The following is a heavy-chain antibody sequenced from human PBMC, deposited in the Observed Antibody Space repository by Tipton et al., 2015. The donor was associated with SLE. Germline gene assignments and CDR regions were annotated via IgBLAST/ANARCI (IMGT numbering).Heavy chain of an antibody. J-gene: IGHJ2*01. Sequence: TLSLTCTVSGGSISSGSYYWSWIRQPAGKGLEWIGRIYTSGSTNYHPSLPSRVTISVDTSKNQFSLMLSTVTAADTAVYYCARERSDFGSGSDGGHYWYFDLWGRGTLVTVSS. V-gene: IGHV4-61*02. CDR1: GGSISSGSYY. CDR3: ARERSDFGSGSDGGHYWYFDL. CDR2: IYTSGST. D-gene: IGHD3-3*01.